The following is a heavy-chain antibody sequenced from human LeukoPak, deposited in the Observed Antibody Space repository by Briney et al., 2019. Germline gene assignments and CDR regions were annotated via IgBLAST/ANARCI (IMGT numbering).Heavy chain of an antibody. V-gene: IGHV1-69*13. Sequence: SVKVSCTASGGTFNSYGISWVRQAPGQGLEWMGGIIPFFGTAIYAQRFQDRVTITADDSTSTAYMELRSLRSEDTAVYYCARDVRHRYCSSATCYRGWFDPWGQGTLVTVSS. CDR1: GGTFNSYG. CDR3: ARDVRHRYCSSATCYRGWFDP. D-gene: IGHD2-2*01. CDR2: IIPFFGTA. J-gene: IGHJ5*02.